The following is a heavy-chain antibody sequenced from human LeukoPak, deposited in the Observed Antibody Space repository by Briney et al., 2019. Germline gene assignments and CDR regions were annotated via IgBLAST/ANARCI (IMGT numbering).Heavy chain of an antibody. J-gene: IGHJ3*02. V-gene: IGHV4-59*01. CDR1: GGSISRYY. Sequence: SETLSLTCTVSGGSISRYYWSWIRQPPGKGLEWIGYIYYSGSINYNPSLKSRVTISVDTSKNQFSLKLSSVTAADTAVYYCARVVGYYDSSGARDAFDIWGQGTMVTVSS. D-gene: IGHD3-22*01. CDR2: IYYSGSI. CDR3: ARVVGYYDSSGARDAFDI.